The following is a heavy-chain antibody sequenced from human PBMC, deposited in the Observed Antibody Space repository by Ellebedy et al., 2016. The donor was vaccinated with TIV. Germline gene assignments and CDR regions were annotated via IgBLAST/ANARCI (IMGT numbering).Heavy chain of an antibody. J-gene: IGHJ6*02. V-gene: IGHV1-69*13. Sequence: SVKVSCXASGGTFSSYAISWVRQAPGQGLEWMGGIIPIFGTANYAQKFQGRVTITADESTSTAYMELSSLRSEDTAVYYCARDHVDTAINGANYGMDVWGQGTTVTVSS. CDR3: ARDHVDTAINGANYGMDV. D-gene: IGHD5-18*01. CDR1: GGTFSSYA. CDR2: IIPIFGTA.